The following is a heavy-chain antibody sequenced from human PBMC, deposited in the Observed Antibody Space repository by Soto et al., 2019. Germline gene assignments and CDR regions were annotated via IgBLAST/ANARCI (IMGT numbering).Heavy chain of an antibody. V-gene: IGHV1-3*01. CDR3: VRRHVSATGIDWFDP. J-gene: IGHJ5*02. CDR1: GYTFTSYG. D-gene: IGHD6-13*01. Sequence: ASVKVSCKASGYTFTSYGIHWVHQAPGQRLEWMGWINAANGDTKYSPKFQGRVTITRDTSASTAYMELSSLRSEDTAAYYCVRRHVSATGIDWFDPWGQGTLVTVSS. CDR2: INAANGDT.